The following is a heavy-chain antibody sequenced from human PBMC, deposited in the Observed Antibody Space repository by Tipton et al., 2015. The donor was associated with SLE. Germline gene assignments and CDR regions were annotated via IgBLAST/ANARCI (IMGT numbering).Heavy chain of an antibody. CDR1: GFTFTNAW. CDR3: ARDRRRYFDWSDAFDI. V-gene: IGHV3-7*03. D-gene: IGHD3-9*01. J-gene: IGHJ3*02. CDR2: IKEDGSEK. Sequence: GSLRLSCGASGFTFTNAWMNWVRQAPGKGLEWVANIKEDGSEKYYEDSVKGRFTISRDNAKNSLYLQMNSLRAEDTAVYYCARDRRRYFDWSDAFDIWGQGTMVTVSS.